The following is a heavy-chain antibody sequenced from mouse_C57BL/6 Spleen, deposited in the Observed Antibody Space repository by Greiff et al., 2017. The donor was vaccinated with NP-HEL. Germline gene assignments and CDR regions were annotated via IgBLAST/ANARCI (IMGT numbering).Heavy chain of an antibody. CDR1: GYTFTSYW. Sequence: QVQLQQPGAELVKPGASVKLSCKASGYTFTSYWMKWVKQRPGQGLEWIGEIDPSDSYTNYNQKFKGKATLTVDTSSRTAYMQLSSLTSEDSAVYYCARSHYGSSSYAMDYWGQGTSVTVSS. J-gene: IGHJ4*01. CDR3: ARSHYGSSSYAMDY. CDR2: IDPSDSYT. D-gene: IGHD1-1*01. V-gene: IGHV1-50*01.